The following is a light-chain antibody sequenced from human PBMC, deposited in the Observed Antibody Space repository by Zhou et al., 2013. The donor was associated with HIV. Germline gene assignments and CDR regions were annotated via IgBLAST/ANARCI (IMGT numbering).Light chain of an antibody. CDR2: DVS. CDR1: SSDVGTFKY. Sequence: QSALTQPRSVSGSPGQSVTVSCTGTSSDVGTFKYVSWYQQYPGKAPKLMIYDVSKRPSGVPDRFSGSKSGNTASLTISGLQAEDEADYYCDSYTVSATRVFGGGTKLTVL. V-gene: IGLV2-11*01. CDR3: DSYTVSATRV. J-gene: IGLJ3*02.